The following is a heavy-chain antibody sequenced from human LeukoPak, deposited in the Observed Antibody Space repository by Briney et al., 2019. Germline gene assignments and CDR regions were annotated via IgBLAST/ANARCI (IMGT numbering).Heavy chain of an antibody. CDR2: ISAYNGNT. Sequence: ASVKVSCKASGGTFSSYAISWVRQAPGQGLEWMGWISAYNGNTNYAQKLQGRVTMTTDTSTSTAYMELRSLRSDDTAVYYCARAAKVPAATDYWGQGTLVTVSS. CDR3: ARAAKVPAATDY. CDR1: GGTFSSYA. V-gene: IGHV1-18*01. J-gene: IGHJ4*02. D-gene: IGHD2-2*01.